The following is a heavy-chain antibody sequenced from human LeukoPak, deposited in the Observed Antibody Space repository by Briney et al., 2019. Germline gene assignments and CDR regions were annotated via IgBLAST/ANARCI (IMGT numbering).Heavy chain of an antibody. V-gene: IGHV1-2*02. D-gene: IGHD7-27*01. Sequence: ASVKVSCKASGYTFTAFYMHWVRQAPGQGFERMGWINPNSGGTNYAQNFQGRVTMTRDTSISTAYMELSSLKSDDTAMYYCARGDNTHNWGRDYWGQGTLVTVSS. CDR2: INPNSGGT. J-gene: IGHJ4*02. CDR1: GYTFTAFY. CDR3: ARGDNTHNWGRDY.